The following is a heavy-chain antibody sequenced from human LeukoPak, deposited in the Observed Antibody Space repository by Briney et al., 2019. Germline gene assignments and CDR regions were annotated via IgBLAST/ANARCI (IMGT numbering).Heavy chain of an antibody. V-gene: IGHV4-39*07. CDR2: IYYSGST. CDR3: ARFRLYYFDY. CDR1: GGSISSSSYY. Sequence: SETLSLTCTVSGGSISSSSYYWGWIRQPPGKGLEWIGSIYYSGSTYYNPSLKSRVTISVDTSKNQFSLKLSSVTAADTAVYYCARFRLYYFDYWGQGTLVTVSS. J-gene: IGHJ4*02.